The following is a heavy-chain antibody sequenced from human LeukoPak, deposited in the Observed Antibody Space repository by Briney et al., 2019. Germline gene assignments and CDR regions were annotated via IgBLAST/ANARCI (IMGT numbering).Heavy chain of an antibody. CDR2: ISYDGSNK. CDR3: AKTPVVELLQLWAQRVYFDY. CDR1: GFTFSSYG. D-gene: IGHD5-18*01. V-gene: IGHV3-30*18. J-gene: IGHJ4*02. Sequence: PGGSLRLSCAASGFTFSSYGMHWVRQAPGKGLEWVAVISYDGSNKYYADSVKGRFTISRDNSKNTLYLQMNSLRAEDTAVYYCAKTPVVELLQLWAQRVYFDYWGQGTLVTVSS.